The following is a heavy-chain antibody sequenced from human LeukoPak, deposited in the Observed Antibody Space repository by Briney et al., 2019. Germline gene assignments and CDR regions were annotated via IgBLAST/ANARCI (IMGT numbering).Heavy chain of an antibody. Sequence: GGSLRLSCAASGFTFSTYSMNWVRQAPGKGLEWVAFIRFDGTNKFYADSVKGRFTISRDNSKNTLYLQMNSLRAEDTAVYYCAKDHGSLGSGLNWGQGTLVTVSS. CDR3: AKDHGSLGSGLN. CDR2: IRFDGTNK. V-gene: IGHV3-30*02. CDR1: GFTFSTYS. D-gene: IGHD3-10*01. J-gene: IGHJ4*02.